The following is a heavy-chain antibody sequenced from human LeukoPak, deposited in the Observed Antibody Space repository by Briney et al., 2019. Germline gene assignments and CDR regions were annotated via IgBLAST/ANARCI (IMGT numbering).Heavy chain of an antibody. V-gene: IGHV1-2*02. J-gene: IGHJ4*02. Sequence: ASVKVSCKASGGTFSSYAISWVRQAPGQGLEWMGWINPNSGGTNYAQKFQGRVTMTRDTSISTAYMELSRLRSDDTAVYYCARDTEMATITDYWGQGTLVTVSS. D-gene: IGHD5-24*01. CDR2: INPNSGGT. CDR1: GGTFSSYA. CDR3: ARDTEMATITDY.